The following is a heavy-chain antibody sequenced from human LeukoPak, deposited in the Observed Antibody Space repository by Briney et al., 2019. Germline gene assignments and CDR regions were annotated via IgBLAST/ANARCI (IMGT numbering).Heavy chain of an antibody. CDR2: ISGSGGST. D-gene: IGHD4-17*01. V-gene: IGHV3-23*01. Sequence: GYLRLSCAESGFTFCSNGMHWVPPGPGQGVGWVLAISGSGGSTYHADSVKGPFTISRANCTNPLNLRINSLRAGDTAVYYWAKDYGHNGPYYFDYWGQGTLVTVSS. CDR1: GFTFCSNG. J-gene: IGHJ4*02. CDR3: AKDYGHNGPYYFDY.